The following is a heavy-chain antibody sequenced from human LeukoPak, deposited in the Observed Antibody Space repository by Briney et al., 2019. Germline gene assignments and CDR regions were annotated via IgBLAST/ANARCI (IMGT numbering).Heavy chain of an antibody. CDR1: GFTFNNNA. J-gene: IGHJ4*02. V-gene: IGHV3-23*01. Sequence: GGSLRLSCAASGFTFNNNAMSWVRQAPGEGLDWVSSISGGGGSTYYADSVKGRFTISRDNSKNTLYLQMNSLRAEDTAVYYCAKRSYSYGSFDYWGQGTLVTVSS. D-gene: IGHD5-18*01. CDR2: ISGGGGST. CDR3: AKRSYSYGSFDY.